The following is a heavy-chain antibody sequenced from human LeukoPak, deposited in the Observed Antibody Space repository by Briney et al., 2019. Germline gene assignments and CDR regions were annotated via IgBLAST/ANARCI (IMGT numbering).Heavy chain of an antibody. CDR3: ARKLFYCSGGSCYSAHPRQLGAFDI. J-gene: IGHJ3*02. Sequence: SETLSLTCTVSGGSINYSSYYWGWIRQPPGKGLEWIGSIYYSGSTYYNPSLKSRVTISVDTSKNQFSLKLSSVTAADTAVYYCARKLFYCSGGSCYSAHPRQLGAFDIWGQGTMVTVSS. D-gene: IGHD2-15*01. CDR2: IYYSGST. V-gene: IGHV4-39*07. CDR1: GGSINYSSYY.